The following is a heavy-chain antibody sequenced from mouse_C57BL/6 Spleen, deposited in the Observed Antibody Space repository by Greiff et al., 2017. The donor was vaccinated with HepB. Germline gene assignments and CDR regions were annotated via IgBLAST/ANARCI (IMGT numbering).Heavy chain of an antibody. CDR2: IYPRSGNT. V-gene: IGHV1-81*01. Sequence: VQLQQSGAELARPGASVKLSCKASGYTFTSYGISWVKQRTGQGLEWIGEIYPRSGNTYYNEKFKGKATLTADKSSSTAYMALRSLTSEDSAVYFCAGDYYGRSLYYYAMDYWGEGTSVTVSS. D-gene: IGHD1-1*01. CDR3: AGDYYGRSLYYYAMDY. CDR1: GYTFTSYG. J-gene: IGHJ4*01.